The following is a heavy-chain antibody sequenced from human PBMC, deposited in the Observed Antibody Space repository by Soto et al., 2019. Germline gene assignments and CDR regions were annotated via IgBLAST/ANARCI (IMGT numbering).Heavy chain of an antibody. D-gene: IGHD3-9*01. J-gene: IGHJ4*02. CDR1: DFTLSSYG. CDR2: IRGRGATT. V-gene: IGHV3-23*01. CDR3: AEYVNFDVLAGYYYY. Sequence: EVQLLESGGGLVQPGGSLRLSCAASDFTLSSYGMTWVRQPPGKGLEWVSTIRGRGATTYYADSVKGRFTISRDDSKNTLYLQMNSLRVDDTAVYFCAEYVNFDVLAGYYYYWGQGTRVTVSS.